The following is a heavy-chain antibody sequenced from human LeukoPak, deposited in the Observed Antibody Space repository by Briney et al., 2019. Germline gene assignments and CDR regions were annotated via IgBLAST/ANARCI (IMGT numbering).Heavy chain of an antibody. J-gene: IGHJ6*03. V-gene: IGHV4-59*01. Sequence: PSETLSLTCTVSGDSISSYYWSWIRQPPGKGLEWIGYIYYSGSTNYNPSLKSRVTISVDTSKNQFSLKLSSVTAADTAVYYCARGTPYNWNAYYYYMDVWAKGPRSPSP. CDR3: ARGTPYNWNAYYYYMDV. CDR2: IYYSGST. CDR1: GDSISSYY. D-gene: IGHD1-20*01.